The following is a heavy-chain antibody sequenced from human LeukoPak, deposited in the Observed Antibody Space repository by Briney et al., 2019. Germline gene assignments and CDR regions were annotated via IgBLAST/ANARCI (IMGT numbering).Heavy chain of an antibody. CDR1: GFTVSSNY. V-gene: IGHV3-66*04. D-gene: IGHD1-26*01. J-gene: IGHJ4*02. CDR2: IYSGGST. Sequence: PGGSLRLSCAASGFTVSSNYMSWVRQAPGKGLEWVSVIYSGGSTYYADSVKGRFTISRDNSKNTLYLQMNSLRAEDTAVYYCARRIVGAHYFDYWGQGTLVTVSS. CDR3: ARRIVGAHYFDY.